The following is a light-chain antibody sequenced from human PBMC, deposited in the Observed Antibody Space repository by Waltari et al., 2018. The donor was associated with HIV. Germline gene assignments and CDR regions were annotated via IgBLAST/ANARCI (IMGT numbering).Light chain of an antibody. Sequence: TGTSSDVGTYNRVSWYQQPPGTAPKLMISEVSNRPSRVPDRFSGSKSGNTASLTISGLQADDEADYYCSSYTGSSTFVVFGGGTKLTVL. CDR1: SSDVGTYNR. J-gene: IGLJ2*01. CDR3: SSYTGSSTFVV. CDR2: EVS. V-gene: IGLV2-18*02.